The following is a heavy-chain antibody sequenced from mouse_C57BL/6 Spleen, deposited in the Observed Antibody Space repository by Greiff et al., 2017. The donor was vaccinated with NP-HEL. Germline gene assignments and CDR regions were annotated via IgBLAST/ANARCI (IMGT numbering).Heavy chain of an antibody. Sequence: VKLMESGAELVRPGASVTLSCKASGYTFTDYEMHWVKQTPVHGLEWIGAIDPETGGTAYNQKFKGKAILTADKSSSTAYMELRSLTSEDSAVYYCTRLDSSGYWFAYWGQGTLVTVSA. V-gene: IGHV1-15*01. CDR3: TRLDSSGYWFAY. J-gene: IGHJ3*01. CDR1: GYTFTDYE. D-gene: IGHD3-2*02. CDR2: IDPETGGT.